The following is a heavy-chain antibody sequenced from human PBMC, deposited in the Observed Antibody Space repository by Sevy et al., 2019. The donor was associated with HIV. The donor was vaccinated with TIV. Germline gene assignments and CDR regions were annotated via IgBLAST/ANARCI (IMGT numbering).Heavy chain of an antibody. CDR1: GYTFTSYG. V-gene: IGHV1-18*01. Sequence: ASVKVSCKASGYTFTSYGISWVRQARGQGLEWMGWISAYNGNTNYAQKLQGRVTMTTDTSTSTAYMELRSLRSDDTAVYYCARTYYDSSGYYYVDYYYGMDVWGQGTTVTVSS. D-gene: IGHD3-22*01. CDR2: ISAYNGNT. J-gene: IGHJ6*02. CDR3: ARTYYDSSGYYYVDYYYGMDV.